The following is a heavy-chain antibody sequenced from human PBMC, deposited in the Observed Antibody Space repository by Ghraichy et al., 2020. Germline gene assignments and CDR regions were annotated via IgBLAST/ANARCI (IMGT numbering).Heavy chain of an antibody. CDR1: GFTFSNSW. Sequence: GGSLRLSCAASGFTFSNSWMSWVRQAPGKGLEWVANIKQDGSAKFYVNSVKGRFTISRDNAEKSLYLQMNNLRTEDTAVYYWARGGGDFVNWGQGTMVTVS. CDR3: ARGGGDFVN. CDR2: IKQDGSAK. V-gene: IGHV3-7*04. D-gene: IGHD2-21*01. J-gene: IGHJ4*03.